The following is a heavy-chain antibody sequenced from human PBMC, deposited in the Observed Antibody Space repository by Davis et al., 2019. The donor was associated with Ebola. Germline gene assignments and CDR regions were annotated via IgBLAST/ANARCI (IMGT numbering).Heavy chain of an antibody. D-gene: IGHD3-22*01. Sequence: GSLRLSCTVSGGSVSGYYWSWIRQPAGKGLEWIGRIYTNEITNYKPSLKSRVTMSIDTSKNRFSLRLSSVTAADTAVYYCARDFGYDSSGYYYYFYAMDVWGQGTTVTVSS. CDR2: IYTNEIT. CDR3: ARDFGYDSSGYYYYFYAMDV. CDR1: GGSVSGYY. J-gene: IGHJ6*02. V-gene: IGHV4-4*07.